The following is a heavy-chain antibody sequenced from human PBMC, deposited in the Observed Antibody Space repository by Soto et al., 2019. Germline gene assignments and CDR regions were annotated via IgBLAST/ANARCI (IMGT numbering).Heavy chain of an antibody. CDR2: VYYSGTT. CDR3: ATYDGTGKCDY. CDR1: GGSILSYY. D-gene: IGHD3-22*01. Sequence: QVQLQESGPGLVKPSETLSLTCTVSGGSILSYYWSWVRQPPGKELEYIGHVYYSGTTTYNPSLKRRVTMSVDTSKEQLSLKLIYLTAADTAVYYCATYDGTGKCDYWGQGILVTVSS. V-gene: IGHV4-59*01. J-gene: IGHJ4*02.